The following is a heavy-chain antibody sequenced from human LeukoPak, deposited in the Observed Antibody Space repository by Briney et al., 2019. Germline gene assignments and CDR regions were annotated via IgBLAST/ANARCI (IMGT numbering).Heavy chain of an antibody. D-gene: IGHD5-12*01. CDR1: GGSISSYY. J-gene: IGHJ6*02. Sequence: SETLSLTCTVSGGSISSYYWSWIRQPAGKRLEWIGLTYNSGTTTYNPSLKSRVTMSLDTSKNQFSLTLTSVTAADTALYYCARGWDSGYGYYGMDIWGQGTTVTVSS. CDR2: TYNSGTT. V-gene: IGHV4-4*07. CDR3: ARGWDSGYGYYGMDI.